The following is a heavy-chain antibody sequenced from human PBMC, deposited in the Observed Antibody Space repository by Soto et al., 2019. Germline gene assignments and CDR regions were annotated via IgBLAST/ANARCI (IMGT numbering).Heavy chain of an antibody. Sequence: PLTSTVAGDSRRSIYQCWGRIRKYPGKGLEWIGSIYYTGNTYYNPSLKSRVSISVDMATNEISLRLRAESVAETAVYFCVRVEMYAGEFSPNLVRWGQGALDLVSS. J-gene: IGHJ1*01. V-gene: IGHV4-39*01. CDR3: VRVEMYAGEFSPNLVR. CDR2: IYYTGNT. D-gene: IGHD2-8*01. CDR1: GDSRRSIYQC.